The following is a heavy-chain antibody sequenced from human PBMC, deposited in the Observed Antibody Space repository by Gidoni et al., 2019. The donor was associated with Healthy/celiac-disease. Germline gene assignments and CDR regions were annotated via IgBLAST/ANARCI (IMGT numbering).Heavy chain of an antibody. CDR3: AREGRTMIVVPIGVFDY. V-gene: IGHV3-11*01. CDR2: ISSSGSTI. Sequence: QVQLVESGGGLVQSGGSLRLSCAASGFTFSDYYMSWIRQAPGKGLDLVSYISSSGSTIYYADSVKGRFTISRDNAKNSLYLQMHSLRAEDTAVYYCAREGRTMIVVPIGVFDYWGQGTLVTVSS. D-gene: IGHD3-22*01. CDR1: GFTFSDYY. J-gene: IGHJ4*02.